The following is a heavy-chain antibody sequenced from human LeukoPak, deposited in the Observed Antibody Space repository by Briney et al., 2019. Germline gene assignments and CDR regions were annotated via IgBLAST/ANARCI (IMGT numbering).Heavy chain of an antibody. D-gene: IGHD3-22*01. CDR3: AKDFGSSGYYPHKTFDY. V-gene: IGHV3-23*01. J-gene: IGHJ4*02. Sequence: AGGSLRLSCAASGFTFSSYAMSWVRQAPGKGLEWVSAISGSGGSTYYADSVKGRFTISRDNSKNTLYLQMNSLRAEDTAVYYCAKDFGSSGYYPHKTFDYWGQGTLVTVSS. CDR1: GFTFSSYA. CDR2: ISGSGGST.